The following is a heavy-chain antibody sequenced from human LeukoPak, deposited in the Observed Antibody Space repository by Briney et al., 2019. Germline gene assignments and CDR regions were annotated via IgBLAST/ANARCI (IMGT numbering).Heavy chain of an antibody. J-gene: IGHJ4*02. CDR2: FDPEDGET. Sequence: GASVKVSCKASGYTFTGYYMHWVRQAPGQGLEWMGGFDPEDGETIYAQKFQGRVTMTEDTSTDTAYMELSSLRSEDTAVYYCATMTFRLRWGLGDVWGQGTLVTVSS. CDR1: GYTFTGYY. D-gene: IGHD3-16*01. V-gene: IGHV1-24*01. CDR3: ATMTFRLRWGLGDV.